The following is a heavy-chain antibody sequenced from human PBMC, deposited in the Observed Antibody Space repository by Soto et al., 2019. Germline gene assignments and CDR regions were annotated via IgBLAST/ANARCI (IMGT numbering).Heavy chain of an antibody. CDR3: ARETLITMVRGVRKNYYYYGMDV. J-gene: IGHJ6*02. V-gene: IGHV4-4*02. CDR1: GGSISSSNW. CDR2: IYHSGST. Sequence: SETLSLTCAVSGGSISSSNWWSWVRQPPGKGLEWIGEIYHSGSTNYNPPLKSRVTISVDKSKNQFSLKLSSVTAADTAVYYCARETLITMVRGVRKNYYYYGMDVWGQGTTVTVSS. D-gene: IGHD3-10*01.